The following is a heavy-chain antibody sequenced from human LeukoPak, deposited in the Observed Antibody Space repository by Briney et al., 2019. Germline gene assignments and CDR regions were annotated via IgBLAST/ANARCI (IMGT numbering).Heavy chain of an antibody. CDR2: ISGSGGST. J-gene: IGHJ1*01. D-gene: IGHD6-6*01. Sequence: RGSLRFSCAASGFTFSSYAMSWVRQAPGKGLEWVSAISGSGGSTYYADSVKGRFTISRDNSKNTLYLQMNSLRAEDTAVYYCAKDSQLADQHWGQGTLVTVSS. CDR1: GFTFSSYA. CDR3: AKDSQLADQH. V-gene: IGHV3-23*01.